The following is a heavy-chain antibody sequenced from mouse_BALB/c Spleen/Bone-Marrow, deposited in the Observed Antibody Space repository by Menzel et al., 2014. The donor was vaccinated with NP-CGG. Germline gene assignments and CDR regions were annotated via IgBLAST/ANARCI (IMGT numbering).Heavy chain of an antibody. D-gene: IGHD2-1*01. CDR1: GYTFTSYL. V-gene: IGHV1S41*01. J-gene: IGHJ4*01. CDR3: ARFPIYYGNYGAMDY. CDR2: IAPGSGST. Sequence: DPVKPGASVKLSCKASGYTFTSYLINWIKQRPGQGLEWIGRIAPGSGSTYYNEMFKGKATLTVDTSSSTAYIQLSSLSSEDSAVYFCARFPIYYGNYGAMDYWGQGTSVTVSS.